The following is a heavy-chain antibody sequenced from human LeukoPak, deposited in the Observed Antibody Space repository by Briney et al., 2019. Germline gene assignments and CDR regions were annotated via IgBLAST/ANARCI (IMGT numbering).Heavy chain of an antibody. J-gene: IGHJ5*02. CDR3: ARMSPVGWFDP. CDR2: IYTSGST. Sequence: SETLSLTCTVSGGSISSYYWSWIRQPAGKGLEWIGRIYTSGSTNYNPSLTSRVTMSVDTSKNNFSLKLSSVTAADTAVYYCARMSPVGWFDPWGQGTLVTVSS. CDR1: GGSISSYY. V-gene: IGHV4-4*07.